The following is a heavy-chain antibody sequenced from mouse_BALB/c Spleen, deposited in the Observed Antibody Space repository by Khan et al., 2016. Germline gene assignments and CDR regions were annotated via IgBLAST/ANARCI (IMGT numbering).Heavy chain of an antibody. D-gene: IGHD1-1*01. J-gene: IGHJ3*01. Sequence: VQLKQSGPELVKPGASVKVSCKASGYSFIDYNMYWVKQSHGKSLEWIGYIDPYNGGTNYNQKFKDKATLTVDKSSSTAFMHLNSLTSEDSAVYYCAIDYYGSSYVSLFAYWGQGTLVTVSA. CDR2: IDPYNGGT. V-gene: IGHV1S135*01. CDR3: AIDYYGSSYVSLFAY. CDR1: GYSFIDYN.